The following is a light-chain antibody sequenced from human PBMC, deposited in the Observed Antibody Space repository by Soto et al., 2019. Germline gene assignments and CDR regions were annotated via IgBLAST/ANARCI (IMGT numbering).Light chain of an antibody. V-gene: IGKV1-17*01. J-gene: IGKJ5*01. CDR1: QGIRND. CDR2: KVS. Sequence: DIQMTQSPSSLSASVGDRVTITCRASQGIRNDLGWYQQKPGTAPKRLIYKVSNRDSGVTDRFSGGGSGTDFALKISRVEAEDIGVYYCMQGTHWPITFGQGTRLEIK. CDR3: MQGTHWPIT.